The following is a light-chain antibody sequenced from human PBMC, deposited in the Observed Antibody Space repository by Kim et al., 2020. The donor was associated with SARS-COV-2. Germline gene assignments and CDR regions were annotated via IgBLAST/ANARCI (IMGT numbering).Light chain of an antibody. V-gene: IGLV1-40*01. CDR1: SSNIGAGYD. Sequence: QSVLTQPPSVSGAPGQRVTISCTGSSSNIGAGYDVQWYEQVPGTAPKLLIYGGNNRPSGVPDRFSGSKSDTSASLAITGLQAEDEADYYCQSYDSSLSIVVFGGGTQLTVL. J-gene: IGLJ2*01. CDR3: QSYDSSLSIVV. CDR2: GGN.